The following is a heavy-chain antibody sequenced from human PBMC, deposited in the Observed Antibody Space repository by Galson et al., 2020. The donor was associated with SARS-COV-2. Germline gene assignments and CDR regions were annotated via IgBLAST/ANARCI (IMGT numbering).Heavy chain of an antibody. CDR3: ARDSFPYDSSGYYYYYYYMDV. CDR2: INSDGSST. D-gene: IGHD3-22*01. CDR1: GFTFSSYW. J-gene: IGHJ6*03. V-gene: IGHV3-74*01. Sequence: GGSLRLSCAASGFTFSSYWMHWVRQAPGKGLVWVSRINSDGSSTSYADSVKGRFTISRDNAKNTLYLQMNSLRAEDTAVYYCARDSFPYDSSGYYYYYYYMDVWGKGTTVTISS.